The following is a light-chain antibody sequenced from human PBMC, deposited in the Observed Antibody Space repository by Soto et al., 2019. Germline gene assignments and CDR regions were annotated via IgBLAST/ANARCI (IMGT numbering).Light chain of an antibody. CDR1: QSVSSY. V-gene: IGKV3-11*01. Sequence: EIVLTQSPATLSLSPGERATLSCRASQSVSSYLAGYQQKPGQAPRLLIYDASNRATGIPARFSGSGSGTDFTLTIRSLEPEDFAVYYCQQRSNWPPTFGQGTKVEIK. CDR2: DAS. CDR3: QQRSNWPPT. J-gene: IGKJ1*01.